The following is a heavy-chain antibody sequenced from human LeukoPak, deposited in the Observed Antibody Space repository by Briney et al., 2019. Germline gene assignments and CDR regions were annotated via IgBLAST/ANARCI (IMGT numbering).Heavy chain of an antibody. V-gene: IGHV1-2*02. J-gene: IGHJ4*02. CDR2: INPNSGGT. CDR1: GYTFTGYY. CDR3: ARAFRELRFLEWLSLDY. Sequence: ASVTVSCKASGYTFTGYYMHWVRQAPGQGLEWMGWINPNSGGTNYAQKFQGRVTMTRDTSISTAYMELSRLRSDDTAVYYCARAFRELRFLEWLSLDYWGQGTLVTVSS. D-gene: IGHD3-3*01.